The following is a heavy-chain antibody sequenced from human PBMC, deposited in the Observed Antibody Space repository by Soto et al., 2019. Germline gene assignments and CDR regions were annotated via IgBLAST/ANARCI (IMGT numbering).Heavy chain of an antibody. CDR2: ISYDGSNK. V-gene: IGHV3-30*04. Sequence: GESLKISCAASGFTFSSYAMHWVRQAPGKGLEWVAVISYDGSNKYYADSVKGRFTISRDNSKNTLYLQMNSLRAEDTAVYYCARATLRQLVKDAFDIGGQGTMVTGSS. CDR1: GFTFSSYA. D-gene: IGHD6-13*01. J-gene: IGHJ3*02. CDR3: ARATLRQLVKDAFDI.